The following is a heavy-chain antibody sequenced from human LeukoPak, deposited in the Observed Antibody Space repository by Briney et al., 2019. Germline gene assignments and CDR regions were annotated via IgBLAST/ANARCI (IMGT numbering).Heavy chain of an antibody. CDR1: GFTFSSYG. V-gene: IGHV3-30*02. J-gene: IGHJ4*02. D-gene: IGHD3-10*01. Sequence: PGGSLRLSCAASGFTFSSYGMHWVRQAPGKGLEWVAFIRYDGSNKYYADSVKGRFTISRDNSKNTLYLQMNSLRAEDTAVYYCAKDPIVRGYYFDYWGQGTLVTVSS. CDR2: IRYDGSNK. CDR3: AKDPIVRGYYFDY.